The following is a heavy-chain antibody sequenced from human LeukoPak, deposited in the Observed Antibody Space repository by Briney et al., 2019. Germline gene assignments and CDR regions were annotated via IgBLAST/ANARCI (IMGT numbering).Heavy chain of an antibody. J-gene: IGHJ6*02. CDR2: IIPIFGTA. Sequence: ASVKVSCKASGYTFTSYYMHWVRQAPGQGLEWMGGIIPIFGTANYAQKFQGRVTITADESTSTAYMELSSLRSEDTAVYYCARSVGPSDYYGMDVWGQGTTVTVSS. D-gene: IGHD1-26*01. CDR3: ARSVGPSDYYGMDV. V-gene: IGHV1-69*13. CDR1: GYTFTSYY.